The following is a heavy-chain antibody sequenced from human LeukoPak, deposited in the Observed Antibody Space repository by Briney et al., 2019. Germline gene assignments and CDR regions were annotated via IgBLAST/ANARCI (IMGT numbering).Heavy chain of an antibody. J-gene: IGHJ6*03. CDR3: TRFGPEYSGYDFRVGYYYYMDV. CDR2: IRSKANSYAT. Sequence: PGGSLRLSCAASGFTFSGSAMHWVRQASGKGLEWVGRIRSKANSYATAYAASVKGRFTISRDDSKNTAYLQMNSLKTEDTAVYYCTRFGPEYSGYDFRVGYYYYMDVWGKGTTVTVSS. D-gene: IGHD5-12*01. V-gene: IGHV3-73*01. CDR1: GFTFSGSA.